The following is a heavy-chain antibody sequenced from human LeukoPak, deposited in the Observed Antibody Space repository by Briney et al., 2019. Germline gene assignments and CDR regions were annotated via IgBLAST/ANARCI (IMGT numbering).Heavy chain of an antibody. CDR1: GVSISSYY. D-gene: IGHD3-22*01. J-gene: IGHJ4*02. CDR3: ARRSYYYDSSGYILDY. V-gene: IGHV4-59*01. CDR2: IYYSGST. Sequence: SETLSLTCTVSGVSISSYYWSWIRQPPGKGLEWIGYIYYSGSTNYNPSLKSRVTISVDTSKNQFSLKLSSVTAADTAVYYCARRSYYYDSSGYILDYWGQGTLVTVSS.